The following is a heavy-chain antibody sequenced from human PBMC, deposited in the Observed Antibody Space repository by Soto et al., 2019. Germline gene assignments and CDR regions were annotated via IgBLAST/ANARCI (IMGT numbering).Heavy chain of an antibody. D-gene: IGHD4-17*01. CDR3: ARDFDNGYYIHFDY. CDR1: GFTFSSYE. J-gene: IGHJ4*02. CDR2: ISSSGSHI. Sequence: GGSLRLSCAASGFTFSSYEMNWVRQAPGKGLEWVSYISSSGSHIYYADSVKGRFTISRENAKNSLYLQMNSLRAEDTAVYYCARDFDNGYYIHFDYWGQGTLVTVSS. V-gene: IGHV3-48*03.